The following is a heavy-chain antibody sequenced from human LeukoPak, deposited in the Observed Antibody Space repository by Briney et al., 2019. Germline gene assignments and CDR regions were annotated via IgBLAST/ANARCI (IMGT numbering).Heavy chain of an antibody. CDR2: INHSGST. J-gene: IGHJ4*02. CDR3: ARSEYCSGGSCYLRPFDY. V-gene: IGHV4-34*01. CDR1: GGSFSGYY. Sequence: SETLSLTCAVYGGSFSGYYRSWLRQPPGKGLEWIGEINHSGSTNYNLSLKSRVTISVDTSKNQFSLKLSSVTAADTAVYYCARSEYCSGGSCYLRPFDYWGQGTLVTVSS. D-gene: IGHD2-15*01.